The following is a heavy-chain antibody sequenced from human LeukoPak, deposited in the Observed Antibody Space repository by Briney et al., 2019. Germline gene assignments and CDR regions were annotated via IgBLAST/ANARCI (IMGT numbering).Heavy chain of an antibody. CDR3: ARDGGGYSYGYYYYYYMHV. V-gene: IGHV4-59*01. CDR1: GGSISSYY. D-gene: IGHD5-18*01. CDR2: IYYSGST. Sequence: SETLSLTCTVTGGSISSYYWSWIRQPPGKGLEWIGDIYYSGSTNYNPSLKSRVTISVDTSKNQFSLKLSSVTAADTAVYYCARDGGGYSYGYYYYYYMHVWGKGTTVTVSS. J-gene: IGHJ6*03.